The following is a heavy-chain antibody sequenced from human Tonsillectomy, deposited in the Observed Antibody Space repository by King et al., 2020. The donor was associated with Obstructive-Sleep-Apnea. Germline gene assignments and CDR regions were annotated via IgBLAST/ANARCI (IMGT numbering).Heavy chain of an antibody. Sequence: QLQESGSGLVKPSETLSLTCTVSGGAISSTSYYWGWIRQPPGKGLEWIGSIYYSGSTYYNPSLKSRLTISVDTSKNQFSLKLSSVTAADTAVYYCASHAWVTMVRGLPRYFDLWGRGTLVTVSS. J-gene: IGHJ2*01. CDR1: GGAISSTSYY. D-gene: IGHD3-10*01. CDR3: ASHAWVTMVRGLPRYFDL. V-gene: IGHV4-39*01. CDR2: IYYSGST.